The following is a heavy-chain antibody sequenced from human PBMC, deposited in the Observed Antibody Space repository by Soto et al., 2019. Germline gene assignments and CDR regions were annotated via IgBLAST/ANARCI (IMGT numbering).Heavy chain of an antibody. CDR3: AKGVPAATRYFQH. V-gene: IGHV3-74*01. Sequence: VQLVESGGRLVQPGGSLRLSCAASGFSFSSYWMHWVRHAPGKGLVWVSRINSDGSSATYADSVKGRFTISRDNAKNTLYLQMNSLTPEDTAVYYCAKGVPAATRYFQHWGQGTLVTVSS. J-gene: IGHJ1*01. D-gene: IGHD2-2*01. CDR1: GFSFSSYW. CDR2: INSDGSSA.